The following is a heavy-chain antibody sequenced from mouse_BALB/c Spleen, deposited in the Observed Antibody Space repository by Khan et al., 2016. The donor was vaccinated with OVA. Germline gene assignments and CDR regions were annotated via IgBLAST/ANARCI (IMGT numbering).Heavy chain of an antibody. Sequence: QVQLKQSGPELVNPGASVKISCKASGYIFTDYYINWVKQKPGQGLEWIGWIYPGNGNTKYNENFKGKATLTVDTSSRTAYMQLSSLTSEDTAVYFCARGNYYGSTSWFGYWGQGTLVTVST. J-gene: IGHJ3*02. CDR2: IYPGNGNT. CDR1: GYIFTDYY. V-gene: IGHV1-84*02. CDR3: ARGNYYGSTSWFGY. D-gene: IGHD1-1*01.